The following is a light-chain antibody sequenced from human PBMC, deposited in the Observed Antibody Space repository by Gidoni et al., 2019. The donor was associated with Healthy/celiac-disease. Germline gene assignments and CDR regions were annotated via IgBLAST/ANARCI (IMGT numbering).Light chain of an antibody. CDR1: QSVSSY. CDR3: QQRSNWPFT. V-gene: IGKV3-11*01. J-gene: IGKJ3*01. CDR2: DAS. Sequence: EMVLTHSPATLSLSPGERATLSCRASQSVSSYLACYQQTPGQAPRLLIYDASNRATASPARFSGRGSGTDFTLTISSLEPEDFAVYYCQQRSNWPFTFXHXTKVDIK.